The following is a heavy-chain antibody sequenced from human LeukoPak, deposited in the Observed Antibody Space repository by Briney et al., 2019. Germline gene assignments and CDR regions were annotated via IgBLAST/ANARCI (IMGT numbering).Heavy chain of an antibody. CDR1: GYTFTSYA. CDR3: ARAYYSSGVVYAFDI. V-gene: IGHV7-4-1*01. J-gene: IGHJ3*02. D-gene: IGHD3-10*01. CDR2: INTNTGNP. Sequence: ASVKVSCKASGYTFTSYAMNWVRQAPGQGLEWMGWINTNTGNPTYAQGFTGRFVFSLDTSVSTAYLQICSLKAEDTAVYYCARAYYSSGVVYAFDIWGQGTMVTVSS.